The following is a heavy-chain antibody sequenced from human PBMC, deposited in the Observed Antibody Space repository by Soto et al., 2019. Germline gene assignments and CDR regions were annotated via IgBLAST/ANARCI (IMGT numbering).Heavy chain of an antibody. CDR2: FDPEDGET. CDR3: AKDHNYDYYDSSGYGPINYGMDV. D-gene: IGHD3-22*01. J-gene: IGHJ6*02. V-gene: IGHV1-24*01. CDR1: GYTLTELS. Sequence: ASVKVSCKVSGYTLTELSMHWVRQAPGKGLEWMGGFDPEDGETIYAQKFQGRVTMTEDTSTDTAYMELSSLRSEDTAVYYCAKDHNYDYYDSSGYGPINYGMDVWGQGTTVTVSS.